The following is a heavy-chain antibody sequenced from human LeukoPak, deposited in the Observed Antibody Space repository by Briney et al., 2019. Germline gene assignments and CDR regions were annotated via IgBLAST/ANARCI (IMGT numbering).Heavy chain of an antibody. V-gene: IGHV3-23*01. D-gene: IGHD3-22*01. CDR1: GFTFSSYA. Sequence: PGGSLRLSCAASGFTFSSYAMSWVRQAPGKGLEWVSAISGSGGSTYYADSVKGRFTISRDNSKNTLYLQMNSLRDEDTAVYYCASSQTTGVKVGLFDYWGQGTLVTVSS. CDR3: ASSQTTGVKVGLFDY. J-gene: IGHJ4*02. CDR2: ISGSGGST.